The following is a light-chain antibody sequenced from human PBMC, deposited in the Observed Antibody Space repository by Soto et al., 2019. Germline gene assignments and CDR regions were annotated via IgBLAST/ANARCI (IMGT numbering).Light chain of an antibody. V-gene: IGKV1-6*01. CDR2: AAS. Sequence: AIQMTQSPSSLSASLGDRVTITCRASQGIRNDLGWYQQKPGKAPKLLIYAASSLQSGVPSRFSGSGSGTDFTLTISSLEPEDFAVYYCQQRTKWRTFGQGTKVDI. CDR3: QQRTKWRT. CDR1: QGIRND. J-gene: IGKJ1*01.